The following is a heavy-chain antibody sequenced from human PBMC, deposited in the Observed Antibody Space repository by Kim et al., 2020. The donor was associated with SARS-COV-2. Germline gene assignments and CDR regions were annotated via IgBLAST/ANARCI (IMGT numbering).Heavy chain of an antibody. D-gene: IGHD2-15*01. V-gene: IGHV3-23*01. Sequence: GGSLRLSCAASGFTFSSYAMSWVRQAPGKGLEWVSAISGSGGSTYYVDSVKGRFTISRDNSKNTLYLQMNSLRAEDTAVYYCAKWVVYRLGYCSGGSCYFDYWGQGTLVTVSS. CDR1: GFTFSSYA. CDR3: AKWVVYRLGYCSGGSCYFDY. CDR2: ISGSGGST. J-gene: IGHJ4*02.